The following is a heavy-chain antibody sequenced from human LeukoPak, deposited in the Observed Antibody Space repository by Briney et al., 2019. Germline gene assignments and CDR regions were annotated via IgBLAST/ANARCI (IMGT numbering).Heavy chain of an antibody. CDR1: EAPSTSYP. V-gene: IGHV1-69*04. Sequence: SVKVSGKPSEAPSTSYPITGWHRAPGQGLNWMGRIIPILGIASYAQKFQGRVTITADKSTSTAYMELSSLRSEDTAVYYCARDTLVVALDPWGQGTLVTVSS. D-gene: IGHD2-15*01. CDR3: ARDTLVVALDP. CDR2: IIPILGIA. J-gene: IGHJ5*02.